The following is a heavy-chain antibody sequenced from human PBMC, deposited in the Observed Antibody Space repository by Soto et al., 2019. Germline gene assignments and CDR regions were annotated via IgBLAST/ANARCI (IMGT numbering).Heavy chain of an antibody. V-gene: IGHV1-3*01. J-gene: IGHJ5*02. Sequence: GASVKVSCKASGYTFTNHAIHWVRQAPGQGLEWMGWINAGKGDTKYPQRFQGRVTITRDTSASTAYMELSSLRSEDTAVYYCARGWIVLVPAAIENWFDPWGQGTLVTVSS. CDR2: INAGKGDT. D-gene: IGHD2-2*01. CDR1: GYTFTNHA. CDR3: ARGWIVLVPAAIENWFDP.